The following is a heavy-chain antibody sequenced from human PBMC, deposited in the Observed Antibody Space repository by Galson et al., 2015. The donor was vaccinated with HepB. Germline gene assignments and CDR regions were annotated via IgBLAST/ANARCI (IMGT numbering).Heavy chain of an antibody. V-gene: IGHV2-70*01. CDR3: ARHAITIFGVDYGMDV. D-gene: IGHD3-3*01. CDR2: IDWDDDK. J-gene: IGHJ6*02. Sequence: PALVKPTQTLTLTCTLSGFSLSTSGVGVGWIRQPPGKALEWLALIDWDDDKYYSTSLKTRLTISKDTSKNQVVLTMTNMDPVDTATYYCARHAITIFGVDYGMDVWGQGTTVTVSS. CDR1: GFSLSTSGVG.